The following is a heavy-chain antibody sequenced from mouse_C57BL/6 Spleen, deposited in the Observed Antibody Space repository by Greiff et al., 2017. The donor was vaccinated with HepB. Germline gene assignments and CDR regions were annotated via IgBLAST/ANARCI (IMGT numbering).Heavy chain of an antibody. CDR2: ISNGGGST. V-gene: IGHV5-12*01. CDR3: ARSPDGYDWYFDV. Sequence: EVHLVESGGGLVQPGGSLKLSCAASGFTFSDYYMYWVRQTPEKRLEWVAYISNGGGSTYYPDTVKGRFTISRDNAKNTLYLQMSRLKSEDTAMYYCARSPDGYDWYFDVWGTGTTVTVSS. CDR1: GFTFSDYY. D-gene: IGHD2-3*01. J-gene: IGHJ1*03.